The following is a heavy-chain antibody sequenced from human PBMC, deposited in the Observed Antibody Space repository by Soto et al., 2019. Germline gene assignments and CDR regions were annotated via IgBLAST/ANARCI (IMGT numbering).Heavy chain of an antibody. CDR1: GFTFSSYS. V-gene: IGHV3-21*01. J-gene: IGHJ3*02. CDR2: ISSSSSYI. CDR3: ARDAMYSNYDPDAFDI. Sequence: EVQLVESGGGLVKPGGSLRLSCAASGFTFSSYSMNWVRQAPGKGLEWVSSISSSSSYIYYADSVKGRFTISRDNAKNSLYLQMNSLRAEDTAVYYCARDAMYSNYDPDAFDIWGPRDNGHRLF. D-gene: IGHD4-4*01.